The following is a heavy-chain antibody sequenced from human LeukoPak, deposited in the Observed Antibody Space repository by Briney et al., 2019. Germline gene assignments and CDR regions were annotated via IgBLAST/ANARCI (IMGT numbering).Heavy chain of an antibody. J-gene: IGHJ4*02. Sequence: GGSLRLSCAASGFSFSTYAMSWVRQAPGKGLEWVSAIRDSGGSTYYADSVKARFTISRDNSKSTLFLQMNSLRVEDTAIYYSAKRTDNWNIGGPFDYWGQGTLVTVSS. CDR3: AKRTDNWNIGGPFDY. D-gene: IGHD1-20*01. CDR2: IRDSGGST. CDR1: GFSFSTYA. V-gene: IGHV3-23*01.